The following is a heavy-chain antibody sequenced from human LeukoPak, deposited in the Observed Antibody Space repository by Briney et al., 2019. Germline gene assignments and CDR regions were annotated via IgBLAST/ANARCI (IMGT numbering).Heavy chain of an antibody. CDR2: ISGSGEST. V-gene: IGHV3-23*01. J-gene: IGHJ4*02. CDR1: GFTFSSYS. Sequence: PGGSLRLSCAASGFTFSSYSMNWVHQAPGKGLEWVSSISGSGESTYYADSVKGRFTISRDNSENTLYLQVSSLRAEDTAVYYCAKGGVYYGTSGHYYSYYFDHWGQGTLVTVSS. CDR3: AKGGVYYGTSGHYYSYYFDH. D-gene: IGHD3-22*01.